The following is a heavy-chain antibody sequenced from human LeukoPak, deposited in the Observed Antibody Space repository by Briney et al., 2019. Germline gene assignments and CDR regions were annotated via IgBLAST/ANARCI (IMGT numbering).Heavy chain of an antibody. CDR3: ARSVPTRGYSYGTYGRENAFDI. Sequence: GGSLRLSCAASGFRFSSYAMSWVRQAPGKGLEWVSAISGSGVSTYYADSVKGRFTVSRDNSKNTLYLQMNSLRAEDTAVYYCARSVPTRGYSYGTYGRENAFDIWGQGTIVTVSS. J-gene: IGHJ3*02. V-gene: IGHV3-23*01. CDR1: GFRFSSYA. D-gene: IGHD5-18*01. CDR2: ISGSGVST.